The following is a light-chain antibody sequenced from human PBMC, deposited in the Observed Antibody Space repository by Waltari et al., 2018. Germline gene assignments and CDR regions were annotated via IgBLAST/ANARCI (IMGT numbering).Light chain of an antibody. Sequence: EIVLTQSPATLSLSPGERANLPCRASQNLSSYFAWYQQKPGQPPRLLIYDASNRAAGIPARFSGTGSGTDFTLTISSLEPEDFVVYYCQQRSNWPLTFGGGTKVEI. J-gene: IGKJ4*01. CDR3: QQRSNWPLT. CDR2: DAS. V-gene: IGKV3-11*01. CDR1: QNLSSY.